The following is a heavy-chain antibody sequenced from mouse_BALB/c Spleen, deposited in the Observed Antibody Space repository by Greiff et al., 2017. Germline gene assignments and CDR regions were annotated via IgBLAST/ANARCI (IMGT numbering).Heavy chain of an antibody. D-gene: IGHD1-1*01. CDR3: ARGPGNYGSYFDY. CDR2: ILPGSGST. V-gene: IGHV1-9*01. J-gene: IGHJ2*01. CDR1: GYTFSSYW. Sequence: VQLQQSGAELMKPGASVKISCKATGYTFSSYWIEWVKQRPGHGLEWIGEILPGSGSTNYNEKFKGKATFTADTSSNTAYMQLSSLTSEDSAVYYCARGPGNYGSYFDYWGQGTTLTVSS.